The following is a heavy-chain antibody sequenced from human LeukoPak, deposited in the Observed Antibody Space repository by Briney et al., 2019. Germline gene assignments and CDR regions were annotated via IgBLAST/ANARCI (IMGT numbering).Heavy chain of an antibody. D-gene: IGHD6-19*01. J-gene: IGHJ3*02. CDR1: GFTFSSYS. V-gene: IGHV3-48*04. CDR2: ISSSSSTI. CDR3: ARERGDNGWYPDGFDI. Sequence: PGGSLRLSCAASGFTFSSYSMNWVRQAPGKGLEWVSYISSSSSTIYYADSVKGRFTISRDNAKNTVYLQMNSLRAEDTAVYYCARERGDNGWYPDGFDIWGQGTMVTVSS.